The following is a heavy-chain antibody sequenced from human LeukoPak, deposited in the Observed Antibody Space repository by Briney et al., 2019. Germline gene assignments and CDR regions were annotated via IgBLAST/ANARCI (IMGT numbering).Heavy chain of an antibody. CDR3: VRLYQTSARYYYGMDV. D-gene: IGHD2-2*01. CDR2: MNPNSGNT. V-gene: IGHV1-8*01. Sequence: ASVKVSCKASGYTFTSYDINWVRQATGKGLEWMGWMNPNSGNTGYAQKFQGRVTMTRNTSISTAYMELSSLRSEDTAVYYCVRLYQTSARYYYGMDVWGQGTAVTVSS. CDR1: GYTFTSYD. J-gene: IGHJ6*02.